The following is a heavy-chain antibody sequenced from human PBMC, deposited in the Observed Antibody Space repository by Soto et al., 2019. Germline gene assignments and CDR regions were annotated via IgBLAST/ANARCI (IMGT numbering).Heavy chain of an antibody. CDR2: ISSSGSTI. V-gene: IGHV3-48*03. Sequence: GGSLRLSCAASGFTFSSYEMNWVRQAPGKGLEWVSYISSSGSTIYYADSVKGRFTISRGNAKNSLYLQMNSLRAEDTAVYYCARDCSIAVAGLNWFDPWGQGTLVTVSS. D-gene: IGHD6-19*01. CDR3: ARDCSIAVAGLNWFDP. CDR1: GFTFSSYE. J-gene: IGHJ5*02.